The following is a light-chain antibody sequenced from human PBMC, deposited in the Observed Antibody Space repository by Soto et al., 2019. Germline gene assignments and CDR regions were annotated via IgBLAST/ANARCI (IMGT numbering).Light chain of an antibody. V-gene: IGKV1-5*01. Sequence: DIQMTQSRSSLSSSVGDIFTITCRASQSISSYLNWYQQKPGKAPKVLIYDVSSLQSGVPSRFSGSGSGTEFTLTISSLQPDDFATYYCQQYNSYRTFGQGTKVDIK. J-gene: IGKJ1*01. CDR2: DVS. CDR3: QQYNSYRT. CDR1: QSISSY.